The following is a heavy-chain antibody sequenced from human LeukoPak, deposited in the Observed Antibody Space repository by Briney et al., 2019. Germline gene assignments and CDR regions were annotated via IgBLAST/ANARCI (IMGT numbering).Heavy chain of an antibody. CDR3: ARDNPPVAGTLDY. Sequence: PGGSLRLSCAASGFTFSSYAMHWVRQAPGKGLEWVAVISYDGSNKYYADSVKGRFTISRDNSKNTLYLQMDSLRAEDTAVYYCARDNPPVAGTLDYWGQGTLVTVSS. D-gene: IGHD6-19*01. J-gene: IGHJ4*02. V-gene: IGHV3-30-3*01. CDR2: ISYDGSNK. CDR1: GFTFSSYA.